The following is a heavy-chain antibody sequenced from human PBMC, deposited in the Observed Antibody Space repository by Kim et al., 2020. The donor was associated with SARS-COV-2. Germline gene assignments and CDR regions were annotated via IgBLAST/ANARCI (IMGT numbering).Heavy chain of an antibody. CDR1: GFTFSSYG. D-gene: IGHD4-4*01. J-gene: IGHJ4*02. CDR3: ARDPSNYFFDY. Sequence: GGSLRLSCAASGFTFSSYGMHWVRQAPGKGLDWVAVIWYDGSNKYYADSVEGRFTISRDNSKNTLYLQMNSLRAEDTDVYYCARDPSNYFFDYWGQGTLVTVSS. V-gene: IGHV3-33*01. CDR2: IWYDGSNK.